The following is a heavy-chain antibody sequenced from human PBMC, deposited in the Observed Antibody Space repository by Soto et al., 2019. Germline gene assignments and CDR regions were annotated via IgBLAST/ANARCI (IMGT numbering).Heavy chain of an antibody. CDR3: ARWAVAGKIPDY. J-gene: IGHJ4*02. CDR2: ISGSGGST. V-gene: IGHV3-23*01. D-gene: IGHD6-19*01. Sequence: EVQLLESGGGLVQPGGSLRLSCAASGFTFSSYAMSWVRQAPGKGLEWVSAISGSGGSTYYADSVKGRFTISRDNSKNTRYLQMNSLRAEDTAVYYCARWAVAGKIPDYWGQGTLVTVSS. CDR1: GFTFSSYA.